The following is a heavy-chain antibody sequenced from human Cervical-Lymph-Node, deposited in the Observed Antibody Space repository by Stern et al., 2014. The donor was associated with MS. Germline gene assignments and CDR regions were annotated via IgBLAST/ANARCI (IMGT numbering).Heavy chain of an antibody. Sequence: QVQLEESGAEVKKPGASVKVSCKASGYTFTSYDINWVRQAPGQGLEWMGWMNPNSGNTGYAQKFQGRVTMTRNTSISTAYMELSSLRSEDTAVYYCARNHIWTGYYSGHYYGMDVWGQGTTVTVSS. CDR1: GYTFTSYD. CDR2: MNPNSGNT. CDR3: ARNHIWTGYYSGHYYGMDV. V-gene: IGHV1-8*01. D-gene: IGHD3-9*01. J-gene: IGHJ6*02.